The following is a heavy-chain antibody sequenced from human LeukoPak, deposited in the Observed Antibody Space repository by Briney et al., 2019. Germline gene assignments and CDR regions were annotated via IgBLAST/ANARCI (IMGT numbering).Heavy chain of an antibody. Sequence: GGSLRLSCAASGFTFSSYWMHWVRQAPGKGPVWVSRINNDGSGTTYADSVKGRFTISRDNSKNTLYLQMNSLRAEDTAVYYCARGGYYDFWSGPFDYWGQGTLVTVSS. CDR3: ARGGYYDFWSGPFDY. D-gene: IGHD3-3*01. CDR1: GFTFSSYW. CDR2: INNDGSGT. V-gene: IGHV3-74*01. J-gene: IGHJ4*02.